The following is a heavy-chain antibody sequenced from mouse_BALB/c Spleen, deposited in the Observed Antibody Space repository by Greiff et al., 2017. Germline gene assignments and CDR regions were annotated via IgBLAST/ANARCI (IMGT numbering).Heavy chain of an antibody. CDR3: AKYMITDDYYAMDY. D-gene: IGHD2-4*01. V-gene: IGHV2-5-1*01. CDR2: IWRGGST. Sequence: VQLQQSGPSLVQPSQSLSITCTVSGFSLTSYGVHWVRQSPGKGLEWLGVIWRGGSTDYNAAFMSRLSITKDNSKSQVFFKMNSLQADDTAIYYCAKYMITDDYYAMDYWGQGTSVTVSS. J-gene: IGHJ4*01. CDR1: GFSLTSYG.